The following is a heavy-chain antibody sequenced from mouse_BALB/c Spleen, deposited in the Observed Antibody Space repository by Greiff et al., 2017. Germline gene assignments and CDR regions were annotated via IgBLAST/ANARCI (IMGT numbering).Heavy chain of an antibody. CDR1: GYTFTDYY. CDR3: ARSDSSGPNFDY. CDR2: IYPGSGNT. V-gene: IGHV1-77*01. D-gene: IGHD3-2*01. J-gene: IGHJ2*01. Sequence: VQLQQSGAELARPGASVKLSCKASGYTFTDYYINWVKQRTGQGLEWIGEIYPGSGNTYYNEKFKGKATLTADKSSSTAYMQLSSLTSEDSAVYYCARSDSSGPNFDYWGQGTTLTVSS.